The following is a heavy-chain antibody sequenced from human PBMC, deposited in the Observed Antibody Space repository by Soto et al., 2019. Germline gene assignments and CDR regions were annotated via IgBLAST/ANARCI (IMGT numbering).Heavy chain of an antibody. J-gene: IGHJ6*02. CDR2: ISYDGSNK. V-gene: IGHV3-30-3*01. CDR1: GFTFSSYA. Sequence: GGSLRLSCAASGFTFSSYAMHWVRQAPGKGLEWVAVISYDGSNKYYADSVKGRFTISRDNSKNTLYLQMNSRRAEDTAVYYCARDLKLEHGHYYYYGMDVWGQGTTVTVYS. D-gene: IGHD1-1*01. CDR3: ARDLKLEHGHYYYYGMDV.